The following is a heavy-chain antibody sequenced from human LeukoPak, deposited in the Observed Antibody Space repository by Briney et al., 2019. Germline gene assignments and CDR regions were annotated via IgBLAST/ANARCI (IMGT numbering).Heavy chain of an antibody. D-gene: IGHD1-26*01. Sequence: ASVKVSCKVSGYTLTELSMHWVRQAPGKGLEWMGGFDPEDGETIYAQKFQGRVTMTEDTSTDTAYMELNSLRDEDTAVYYCARGQWELRSPAFDIWGQGTMVTVSS. V-gene: IGHV1-24*01. CDR3: ARGQWELRSPAFDI. J-gene: IGHJ3*02. CDR2: FDPEDGET. CDR1: GYTLTELS.